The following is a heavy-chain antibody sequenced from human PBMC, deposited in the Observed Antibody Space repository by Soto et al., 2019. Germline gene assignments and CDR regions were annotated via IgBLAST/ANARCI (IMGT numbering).Heavy chain of an antibody. CDR2: ISGSGGAT. D-gene: IGHD1-26*01. CDR1: GFSFSSYS. V-gene: IGHV3-23*01. Sequence: GGSLRLSCAASGFSFSSYSMNWVRQAPGKGLGLEWVSAISGSGGATYYADSVKGRFTISRDNSKKTLYLQMNILRAEDSAVYYCAKGQLGAISPFGSWGQGTLVTVSS. CDR3: AKGQLGAISPFGS. J-gene: IGHJ4*02.